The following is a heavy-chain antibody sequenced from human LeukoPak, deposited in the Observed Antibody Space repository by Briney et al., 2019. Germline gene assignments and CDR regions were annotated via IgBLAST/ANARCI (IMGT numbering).Heavy chain of an antibody. CDR1: GFTFSRYG. CDR3: ARPPGDY. J-gene: IGHJ4*02. V-gene: IGHV3-30*03. Sequence: GGSLRLSCAASGFTFSRYGMHWVRQAPGKGLEWVAIISYDGSNKYYGDSVKGRFTISRDNAKNSLYLQMNSLRAEDTAVYYCARPPGDYWGQGTLVTVSS. D-gene: IGHD7-27*01. CDR2: ISYDGSNK.